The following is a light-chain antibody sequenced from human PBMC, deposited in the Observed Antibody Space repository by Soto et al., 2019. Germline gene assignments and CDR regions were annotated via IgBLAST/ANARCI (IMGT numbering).Light chain of an antibody. CDR3: QQYGNSPLT. V-gene: IGKV3-15*01. Sequence: EVVMTQSPATLSVSPGERATLSCRASQSVRSNLAWYQQKPGQAPRLLIYGASTRATGIPARFSGSGSGTDFTLTISRLEPEDFALYYCQQYGNSPLTFGGGTKVDIK. CDR1: QSVRSN. J-gene: IGKJ4*01. CDR2: GAS.